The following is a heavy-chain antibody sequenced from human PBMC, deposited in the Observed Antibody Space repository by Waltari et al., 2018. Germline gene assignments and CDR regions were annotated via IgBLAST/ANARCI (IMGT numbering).Heavy chain of an antibody. CDR2: IYHRGST. V-gene: IGHV4-38-2*01. J-gene: IGHJ2*01. D-gene: IGHD4-17*01. CDR3: ARVYGAIRGYFDL. CDR1: GYSISSGYY. Sequence: QVQLQESGPGLVKPSETLSLTCAVSGYSISSGYYWGWIRQPPGKGLEWIGSIYHRGSTYYTPSLKSRVTISVDTSKNQFSLKLSSVTAADTAVYYCARVYGAIRGYFDLWGRGTLVTVSS.